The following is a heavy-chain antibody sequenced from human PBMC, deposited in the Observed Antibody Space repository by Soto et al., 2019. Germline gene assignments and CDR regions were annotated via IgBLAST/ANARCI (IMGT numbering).Heavy chain of an antibody. D-gene: IGHD3-22*01. CDR3: GRAPYDSSGCDY. J-gene: IGHJ4*02. CDR1: GFTFSSYD. CDR2: VGTAGDT. V-gene: IGHV3-13*01. Sequence: GGSLRLSCAASGFTFSSYDMHWVGQATDRGLEWVSAVGTAGDTYYPGSVKGRFTLSRENAKSTSYLQTISLRDGDTAVYYCGRAPYDSSGCDYWGPGTLVTVSS.